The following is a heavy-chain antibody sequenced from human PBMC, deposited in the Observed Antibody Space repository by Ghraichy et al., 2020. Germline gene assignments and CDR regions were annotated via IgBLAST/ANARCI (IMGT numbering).Heavy chain of an antibody. D-gene: IGHD2-15*01. CDR1: GYSFTSYW. J-gene: IGHJ5*02. V-gene: IGHV5-51*01. Sequence: GESLNISCKGSGYSFTSYWIGWVRQMPGKGLEWMGIIYPGDSDTRYSPSFQGQVTISADKSISTAYLQWSSLKASDTAMYYCARSYQYCSGGSCYKNGPFDPWGQGTLVTVSS. CDR2: IYPGDSDT. CDR3: ARSYQYCSGGSCYKNGPFDP.